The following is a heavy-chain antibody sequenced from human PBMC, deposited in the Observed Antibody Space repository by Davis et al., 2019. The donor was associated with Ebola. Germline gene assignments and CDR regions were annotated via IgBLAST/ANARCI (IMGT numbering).Heavy chain of an antibody. CDR2: ISGSGGST. D-gene: IGHD1-26*01. V-gene: IGHV3-23*01. J-gene: IGHJ6*02. CDR1: GITFSSYA. Sequence: GGSLRLSCAASGITFSSYAMSWVRQAPGKGLEWVSAISGSGGSTYYADSVKGRFTISRDNSKNTLYLQMNSLRAEDTAVYYCAKWGVGATLYYYYYGMDVWGQGTTVTVSS. CDR3: AKWGVGATLYYYYYGMDV.